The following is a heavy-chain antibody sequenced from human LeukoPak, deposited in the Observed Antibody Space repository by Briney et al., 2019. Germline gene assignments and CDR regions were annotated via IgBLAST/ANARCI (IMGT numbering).Heavy chain of an antibody. J-gene: IGHJ4*02. CDR2: ISYDGSNK. CDR3: ASRPDY. CDR1: GFTFSSYA. Sequence: GGSLRLSCAASGFTFSSYAMHWVRQAPGKGLEWVAVISYDGSNKYYADSVKGRFTISRDNSKNTPYLQMNSLRAEDTAVYYCASRPDYWGQGTLVTVSS. V-gene: IGHV3-30*01.